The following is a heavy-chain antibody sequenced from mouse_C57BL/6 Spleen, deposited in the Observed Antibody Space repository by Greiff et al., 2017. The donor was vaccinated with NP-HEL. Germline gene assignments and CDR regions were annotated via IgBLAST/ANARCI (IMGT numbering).Heavy chain of an antibody. Sequence: EVMLVESGEGLVKPGGSLKLSCAASGFTFSSYAMSWVRQTPEKRLEWVAYISSGGDYIYYADTVKGRFTISRDNARNTLYLQMSSLKSEDTAMYYCTRDQAGYWYFDVWGTGTTVTVSS. D-gene: IGHD3-2*02. CDR1: GFTFSSYA. V-gene: IGHV5-9-1*02. CDR2: ISSGGDYI. J-gene: IGHJ1*03. CDR3: TRDQAGYWYFDV.